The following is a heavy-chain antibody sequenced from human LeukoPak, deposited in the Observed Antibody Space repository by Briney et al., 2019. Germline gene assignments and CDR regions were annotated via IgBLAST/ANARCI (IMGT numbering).Heavy chain of an antibody. J-gene: IGHJ4*02. CDR1: GDSFSSVADY. CDR3: AGERGEEYSSGWYKTNFFDN. CDR2: GDYSRGK. V-gene: IGHV4-39*07. Sequence: PSETLSLTCTVSGDSFSSVADYWAWIRQPPGKGLEWIASGDYSRGKYYNPSLESRVAISTDMSKSQVSLKLTSVTGADTAVYYCAGERGEEYSSGWYKTNFFDNWGQGIRVTVSS. D-gene: IGHD6-19*01.